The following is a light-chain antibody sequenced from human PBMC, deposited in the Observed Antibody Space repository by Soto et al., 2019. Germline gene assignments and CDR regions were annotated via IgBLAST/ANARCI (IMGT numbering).Light chain of an antibody. J-gene: IGKJ3*01. V-gene: IGKV3-20*01. CDR3: QQFGSSPGFT. Sequence: ELVLTQSPGTLSLSPGERATLSCRASQSINNRYLAWYQQKPGQAPRLLIYGASSRATGIPARFIGSGSGTDFTLTISRLEPEDFAVSYCQQFGSSPGFTFGPGTKVDIK. CDR1: QSINNRY. CDR2: GAS.